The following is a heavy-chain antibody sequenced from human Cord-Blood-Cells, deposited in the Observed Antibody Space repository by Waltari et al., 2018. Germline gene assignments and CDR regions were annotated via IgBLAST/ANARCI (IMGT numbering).Heavy chain of an antibody. Sequence: QVQLVQSGAEVKKPGSSVKVSCKASGGTFSSYAISWVRQAPGEGLEWMGGIIPILGTANYAQKFQGRVTITAEESTSTAYMGLSSLRSEDTAVYYCARDGAFDDYDAFDIWGQGTMVTVSS. CDR1: GGTFSSYA. CDR3: ARDGAFDDYDAFDI. V-gene: IGHV1-69*01. J-gene: IGHJ3*02. D-gene: IGHD1-1*01. CDR2: IIPILGTA.